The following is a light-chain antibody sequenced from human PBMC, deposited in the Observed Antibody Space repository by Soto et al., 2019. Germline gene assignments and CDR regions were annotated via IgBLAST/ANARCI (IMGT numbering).Light chain of an antibody. CDR2: EVT. CDR1: SSDVGGYHY. J-gene: IGLJ2*01. Sequence: QSALTQPPSASGSLGQSVTISCTGTSSDVGGYHYVSWHQQHPGKAPKVMIYEVTKRPPGVTDRFSGSKSGNTASLTVSGLQAEDEADYYCSSFAGGGNPVLLGGGTKLTVL. CDR3: SSFAGGGNPVL. V-gene: IGLV2-8*01.